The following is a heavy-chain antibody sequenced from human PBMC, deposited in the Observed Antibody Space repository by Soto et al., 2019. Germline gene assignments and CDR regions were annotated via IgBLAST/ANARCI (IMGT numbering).Heavy chain of an antibody. D-gene: IGHD3-3*01. Sequence: QITLNESGPTVVKPAETLTLTCTFSGFSLTTSGVGVGWIRQSPGKAPEWLALIYWDDDKRYSASLKSKLTITKDTTKNPVVLTMARVEPADTATYYCAHRILRTVFVMVTTTGAYFDFWGQGTPVVSSS. CDR1: GFSLTTSGVG. CDR3: AHRILRTVFVMVTTTGAYFDF. CDR2: IYWDDDK. V-gene: IGHV2-5*02. J-gene: IGHJ4*02.